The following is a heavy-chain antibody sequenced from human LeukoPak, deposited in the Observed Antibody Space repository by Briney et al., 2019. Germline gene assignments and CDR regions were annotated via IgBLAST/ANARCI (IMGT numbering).Heavy chain of an antibody. Sequence: GGSLRLSCAASGFTFSDYAMNWVRQAPGKGLEWVSYISTSSTTIYYADSVKGRFTISRDNARNSLYLQMNSLRAEDTAVYHCAKDLLGTSWFHDTFDIWGQGTMVTVSS. CDR3: AKDLLGTSWFHDTFDI. CDR2: ISTSSTTI. V-gene: IGHV3-48*04. CDR1: GFTFSDYA. D-gene: IGHD3-16*01. J-gene: IGHJ3*02.